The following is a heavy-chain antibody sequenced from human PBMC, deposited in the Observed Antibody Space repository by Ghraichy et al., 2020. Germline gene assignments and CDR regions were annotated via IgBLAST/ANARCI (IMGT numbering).Heavy chain of an antibody. CDR2: ISSTGYTI. J-gene: IGHJ4*02. CDR3: ARRGRQELTLDY. D-gene: IGHD1-26*01. Sequence: GGSLRLSCAASGFTFSDYEMNWVRQAPGKGLEWLSFISSTGYTIYYADSVEGRFTISRDDAKNSVFLQMNSQRVEDTAVYYCARRGRQELTLDYWGQGTLVTVSS. CDR1: GFTFSDYE. V-gene: IGHV3-48*03.